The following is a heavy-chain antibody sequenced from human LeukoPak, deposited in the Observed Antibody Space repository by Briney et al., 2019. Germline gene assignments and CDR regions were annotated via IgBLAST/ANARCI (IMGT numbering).Heavy chain of an antibody. CDR1: GGSISSSSYY. CDR2: VYYSGST. J-gene: IGHJ4*02. CDR3: ARDIMTGYDH. D-gene: IGHD3-9*01. Sequence: SETLSLTCTVSGGSISSSSYYWGWIRQPSGKGLEWIGRVYYSGSTFYNPSLKSRVTISVDTSKNQFSLKLSSVTAADTAVYYCARDIMTGYDHWGQGTLVTVSS. V-gene: IGHV4-39*07.